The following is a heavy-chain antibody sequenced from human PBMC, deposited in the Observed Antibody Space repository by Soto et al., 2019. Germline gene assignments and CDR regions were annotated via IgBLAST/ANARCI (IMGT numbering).Heavy chain of an antibody. CDR3: AKDRWELLAFDI. D-gene: IGHD1-26*01. CDR2: ISGSGGST. Sequence: GGSLRLSCAASGFTFSSYTMSWVRQAPGKGLEWVSAISGSGGSTYYADSVKGRFTISRDNSKNTLYLQMNSLRAEDTAVYYCAKDRWELLAFDIWGQGTMVTVSS. V-gene: IGHV3-23*01. CDR1: GFTFSSYT. J-gene: IGHJ3*02.